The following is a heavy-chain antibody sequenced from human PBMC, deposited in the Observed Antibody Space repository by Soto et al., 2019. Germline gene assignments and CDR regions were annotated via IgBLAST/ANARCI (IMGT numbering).Heavy chain of an antibody. CDR2: ISAYNGNT. D-gene: IGHD1-1*01. Sequence: QVQLVQSGAEVKKPGASVKVSCKASGYTFTSYGISWVRQAPGQGLEWMGWISAYNGNTNYAQKLQGRVTMTTDTSTSTAYMKLRSLRSDETAVYYCARGSTTGTLYYYYGMDVWGQGTTVTVSS. CDR1: GYTFTSYG. J-gene: IGHJ6*02. CDR3: ARGSTTGTLYYYYGMDV. V-gene: IGHV1-18*01.